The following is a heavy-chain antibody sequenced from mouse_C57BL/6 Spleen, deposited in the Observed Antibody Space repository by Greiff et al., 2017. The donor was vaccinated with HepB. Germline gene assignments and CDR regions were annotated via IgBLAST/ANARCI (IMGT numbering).Heavy chain of an antibody. Sequence: QVQLQQSGAELVMPGASVKLSCKASGYTFTSYWMHWVKQRPGQGLEWIGEIDPSDSYTNYNQKFKGKSTLTVDKSSSTAYMQLSSLTSEDSAVYYCARRGYYGNLYYFDYWGQGTTLTVSS. J-gene: IGHJ2*01. CDR3: ARRGYYGNLYYFDY. V-gene: IGHV1-69*01. CDR2: IDPSDSYT. CDR1: GYTFTSYW. D-gene: IGHD2-1*01.